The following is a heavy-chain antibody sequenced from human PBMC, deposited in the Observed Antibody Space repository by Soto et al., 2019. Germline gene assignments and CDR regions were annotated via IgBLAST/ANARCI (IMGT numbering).Heavy chain of an antibody. J-gene: IGHJ4*02. V-gene: IGHV1-8*01. CDR3: AKVSRKGSAIDFDY. D-gene: IGHD3-10*01. CDR1: GYTFFNYD. Sequence: ASVKVSCKASGYTFFNYDMNWVRQATGQGPEWIGWMNPNTGDTGYAQKFQGRVTMTRDISTTTAYMELSSLRSEDTAVYYCAKVSRKGSAIDFDYWGQGTLVTVPS. CDR2: MNPNTGDT.